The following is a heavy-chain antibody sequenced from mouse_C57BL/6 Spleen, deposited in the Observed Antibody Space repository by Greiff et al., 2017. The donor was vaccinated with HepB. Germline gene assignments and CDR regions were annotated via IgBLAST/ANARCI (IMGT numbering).Heavy chain of an antibody. CDR2: ISYDGSN. D-gene: IGHD2-1*01. CDR1: GYSITSGYY. Sequence: VQLKESGPGLVKPSQSLSLTCSVTGYSITSGYYWNWIRQFPGNKLEWMGYISYDGSNNYNPSLKNRISITRDTSKNQFFLKLNSVTTEDTATYYCARDDYGNDYWGQGTTLTVSS. CDR3: ARDDYGNDY. V-gene: IGHV3-6*01. J-gene: IGHJ2*01.